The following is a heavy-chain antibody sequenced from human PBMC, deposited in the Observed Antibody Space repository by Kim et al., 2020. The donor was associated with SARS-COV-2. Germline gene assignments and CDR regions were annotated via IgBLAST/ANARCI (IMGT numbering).Heavy chain of an antibody. V-gene: IGHV4-34*01. CDR1: GGSFSGYY. Sequence: SETLSLTCAVYGGSFSGYYWSWIRQPPGKGLEWIGEINHRGSTNYNPSLKSRVTISVDTSKNQFSLKLSSVTAADTAVYYCARGFRYCSSTSCYNGKPNDYWGQGTLVTVSS. CDR2: INHRGST. D-gene: IGHD2-2*02. J-gene: IGHJ4*02. CDR3: ARGFRYCSSTSCYNGKPNDY.